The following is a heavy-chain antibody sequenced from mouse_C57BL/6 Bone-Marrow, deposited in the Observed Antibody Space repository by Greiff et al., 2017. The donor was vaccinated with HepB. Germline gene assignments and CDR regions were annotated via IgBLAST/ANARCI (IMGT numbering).Heavy chain of an antibody. CDR2: IDPSDSET. D-gene: IGHD1-1*01. V-gene: IGHV1-52*01. CDR3: ARGGYYGSPDY. Sequence: QVQLQQPGAELVRPGSSVKLSCKASGYTFTSYWMHWVKQRPIQGLEWIGNIDPSDSETLYNQKFKDKATLTVDKSSSTAYMQLSSLTSEDSAVYYCARGGYYGSPDYWGQGTTLTVSS. J-gene: IGHJ2*01. CDR1: GYTFTSYW.